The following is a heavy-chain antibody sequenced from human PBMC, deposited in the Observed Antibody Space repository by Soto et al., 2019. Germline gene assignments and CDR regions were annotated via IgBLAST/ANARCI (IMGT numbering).Heavy chain of an antibody. CDR1: GGSISSSSYY. CDR2: IYYSGST. J-gene: IGHJ6*02. Sequence: QLQLQESGPGLVKPSETLSLTCTVSGGSISSSSYYWGWIRQPPGKGLEWIGSIYYSGSTYYNPSLKSRVTISVDTSKNQFSLKLSSVTAADTAVYYCARQILRLGELSLFQNYYYGMDVWGQGTTVTVSS. V-gene: IGHV4-39*01. CDR3: ARQILRLGELSLFQNYYYGMDV. D-gene: IGHD3-16*02.